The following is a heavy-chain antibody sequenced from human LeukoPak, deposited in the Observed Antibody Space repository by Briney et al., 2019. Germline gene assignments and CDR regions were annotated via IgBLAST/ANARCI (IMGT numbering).Heavy chain of an antibody. CDR3: ARGDYDDSGDFRTLEY. J-gene: IGHJ4*02. V-gene: IGHV1-69*10. CDR1: GGSNYA. CDR2: IIPLLDAA. D-gene: IGHD4-17*01. Sequence: EASVKVSCKVSGGSNYAINWVRLVSGQGLEWLGGIIPLLDAANSAQKFQGRVTFTADKLTRTAYMELSSLRSEDTAVYYCARGDYDDSGDFRTLEYWGQGTLVTVSS.